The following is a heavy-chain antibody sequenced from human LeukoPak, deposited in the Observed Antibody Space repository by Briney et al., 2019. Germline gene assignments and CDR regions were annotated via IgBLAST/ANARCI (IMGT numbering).Heavy chain of an antibody. J-gene: IGHJ4*02. CDR2: IRYDGSLE. CDR3: AQGGLRLDY. V-gene: IGHV3-30*02. CDR1: GFTFSSYG. Sequence: GGSLRLSCAAPGFTFSSYGMHWVRQAPGKGLEWVTFIRYDGSLEFYADSVEGRFTISRDNSNNTLYLQMNSLRTEDTAVYYCAQGGLRLDYWGQGTLVTVSS.